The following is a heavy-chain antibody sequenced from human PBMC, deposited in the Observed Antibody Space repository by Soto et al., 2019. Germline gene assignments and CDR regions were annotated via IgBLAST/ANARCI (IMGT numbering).Heavy chain of an antibody. V-gene: IGHV3-30*03. CDR2: ILYDGSNE. CDR3: AREPSPVTTTYYFDD. D-gene: IGHD4-17*01. Sequence: GGSLRLSCAASGFTFSSYGMHWVRQAPGKGLEWVAVILYDGSNEHYADSVKGRFMISRDSSKNTLYLQMNSLRSEDTAVYYCAREPSPVTTTYYFDDCGEGTLVTVSS. J-gene: IGHJ4*02. CDR1: GFTFSSYG.